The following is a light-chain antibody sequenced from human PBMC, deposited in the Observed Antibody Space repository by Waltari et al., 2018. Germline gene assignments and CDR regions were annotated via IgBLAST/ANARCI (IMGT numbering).Light chain of an antibody. CDR1: RLRTYY. V-gene: IGLV3-19*01. J-gene: IGLJ3*02. Sequence: SSELTQDPAVSVALGQTVRITCQGDRLRTYYATWYQQKPGQAPTVVRYGRNKRPSGIPDRFSGSSSGNMASLTITGAQAEDEADYYCNCRDSSGDLHWVFGGGTKVTVL. CDR3: NCRDSSGDLHWV. CDR2: GRN.